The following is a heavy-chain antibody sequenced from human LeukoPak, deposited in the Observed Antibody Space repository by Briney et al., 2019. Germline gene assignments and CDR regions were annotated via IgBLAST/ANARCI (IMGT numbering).Heavy chain of an antibody. CDR1: GITLSNYA. V-gene: IGHV3-23*01. D-gene: IGHD3-22*01. J-gene: IGHJ4*02. CDR2: ISGSGDST. CDR3: APPLGYYYDSSGYSVVD. Sequence: PGGSLRLSCAVSGITLSNYAMTWVRQAPGKGLEWVSGISGSGDSTYYAASVKGRFTTSRDNSKSTLYLQMSGLRAEDTAVYYCAPPLGYYYDSSGYSVVDWGQGTLVTVSS.